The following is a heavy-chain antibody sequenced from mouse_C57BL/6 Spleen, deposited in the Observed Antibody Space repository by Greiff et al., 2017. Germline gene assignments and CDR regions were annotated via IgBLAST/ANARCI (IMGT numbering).Heavy chain of an antibody. V-gene: IGHV1-85*01. J-gene: IGHJ1*03. CDR3: ARTVDGCSNMDWYFDV. D-gene: IGHD1-1*01. CDR1: GYTFTSYD. Sequence: VQLQQSGPELVKPGASVKLSCKASGYTFTSYDINWVKQRPGQGLEWIGWIYPRDGSTMYNEKFKGKATLTVDTSSSTAYMELRSLTSEDSAVYFCARTVDGCSNMDWYFDVWGTGTTVTVSS. CDR2: IYPRDGST.